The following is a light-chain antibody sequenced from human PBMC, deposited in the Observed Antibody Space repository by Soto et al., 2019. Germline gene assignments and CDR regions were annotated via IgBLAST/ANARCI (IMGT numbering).Light chain of an antibody. V-gene: IGKV3-15*01. CDR1: RSVSSN. CDR3: QQYNNWPPYT. Sequence: EIVMTQSPATLSVPPGERATLSCRASRSVSSNLAWYQQKPGQAPRLLMYGASTRATGIPARFSGSGSGTEFTLTISSLQSEDFAVYYCQQYNNWPPYTFGQGTKVDIK. CDR2: GAS. J-gene: IGKJ2*01.